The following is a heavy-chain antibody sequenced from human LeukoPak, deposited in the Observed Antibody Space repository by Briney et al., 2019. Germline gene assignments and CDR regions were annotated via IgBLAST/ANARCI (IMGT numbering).Heavy chain of an antibody. CDR1: GGSISSYY. D-gene: IGHD1-7*01. Sequence: SETLSLTCTVSGGSISSYYWSWIRQPPGKGLEWIGFIHRSGNTNYNPSLRSRITTSVDTSKSQFSLRLSSVTAADTAVYFCARHEEGYNWNLFYWGQGALVAVTS. CDR3: ARHEEGYNWNLFY. CDR2: IHRSGNT. J-gene: IGHJ4*02. V-gene: IGHV4-59*08.